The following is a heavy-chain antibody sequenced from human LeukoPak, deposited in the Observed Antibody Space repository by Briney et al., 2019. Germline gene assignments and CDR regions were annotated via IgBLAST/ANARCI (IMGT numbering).Heavy chain of an antibody. J-gene: IGHJ6*02. CDR1: GDTLIELA. D-gene: IGHD3/OR15-3a*01. CDR3: ATARQYDDFAGYPWYYGLDV. V-gene: IGHV1-24*01. Sequence: ASVKVSYKVSGDTLIELAIHWVRQAPGKGLEWMGGLDPEDGATMYAQKFEGRVSMTEDTTTDTAYMELSSVRSEDTAVYYCATARQYDDFAGYPWYYGLDVWGQGTTVTVSS. CDR2: LDPEDGAT.